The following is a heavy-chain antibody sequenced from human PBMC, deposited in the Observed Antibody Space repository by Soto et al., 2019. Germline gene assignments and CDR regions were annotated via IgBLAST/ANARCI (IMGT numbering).Heavy chain of an antibody. J-gene: IGHJ6*03. D-gene: IGHD5-12*01. CDR2: IWYDGSNK. CDR1: GFTFSSYG. V-gene: IGHV3-33*01. CDR3: ARGGYRDYYYYYMDV. Sequence: AGGSLRLSCAASGFTFSSYGMHWVRQAPGKGLGWVAVIWYDGSNKYYADSVKGRFTISRDNSKNTLYLQMNSLRAEDTAVYYCARGGYRDYYYYYMDVWGKGTTVTVSS.